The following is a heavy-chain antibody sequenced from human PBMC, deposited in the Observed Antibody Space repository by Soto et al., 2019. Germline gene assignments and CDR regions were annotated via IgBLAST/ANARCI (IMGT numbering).Heavy chain of an antibody. J-gene: IGHJ6*02. CDR1: GFTFSSYS. Sequence: LRLSCAASGFTFSSYSMNWVRQAPGKGLEWVSSISSSSSYIYYADSVKGRFTITRDNAKNSLYLQMNSLRAEDTAVYYCARDSAYDFWSGSLLYYYGMDVWGQGTTVTVSS. CDR2: ISSSSSYI. CDR3: ARDSAYDFWSGSLLYYYGMDV. D-gene: IGHD3-3*01. V-gene: IGHV3-21*01.